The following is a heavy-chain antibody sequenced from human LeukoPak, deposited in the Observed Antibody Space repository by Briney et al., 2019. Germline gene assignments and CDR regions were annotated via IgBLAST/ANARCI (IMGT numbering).Heavy chain of an antibody. D-gene: IGHD6-19*01. V-gene: IGHV4-39*01. J-gene: IGHJ4*02. CDR2: IYYSGST. CDR3: ARTYRKQWLVSRYFDY. CDR1: GGSISSSSYY. Sequence: SETLSLTCTVSGGSISSSSYYWGWIRQPPGKGLEWIGSIYYSGSTYYNPSLKSRVTISVDTSKNQFSLKLSSVTAADTAVYYCARTYRKQWLVSRYFDYWGQGTLVTVSS.